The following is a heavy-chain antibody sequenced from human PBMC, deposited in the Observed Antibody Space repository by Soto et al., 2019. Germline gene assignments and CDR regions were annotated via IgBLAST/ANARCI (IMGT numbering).Heavy chain of an antibody. CDR3: ASFLFYSYVGYHHVMYV. J-gene: IGHJ6*02. D-gene: IGHD5-18*01. CDR2: ISYDGSNK. CDR1: GFTFSSYA. Sequence: PGESLILSWGASGFTFSSYAMHWFRQAPGKGLEWVAVISYDGSNKYYADSVKGRFTISRDNAKNTLYLQMNSLRAEDTAVYYCASFLFYSYVGYHHVMYVRAQGTTVTV. V-gene: IGHV3-30-3*01.